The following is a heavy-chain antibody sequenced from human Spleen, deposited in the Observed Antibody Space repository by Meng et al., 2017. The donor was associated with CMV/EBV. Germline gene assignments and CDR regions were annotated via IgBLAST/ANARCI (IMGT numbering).Heavy chain of an antibody. J-gene: IGHJ5*02. CDR2: VYHSGSA. V-gene: IGHV4-39*07. D-gene: IGHD2-2*01. CDR1: GDSVTSSGYY. CDR3: ARIYCSSSNCYPRGFNWFDT. Sequence: SETLSLTCSVSGDSVTSSGYYWGWIRQPPGKEMEWIGSVYHSGSAYYNPSFKSRVVVSVDTYRNQFSLSLTSVTTADTAPYFCARIYCSSSNCYPRGFNWFDTWGQGTLVTVSS.